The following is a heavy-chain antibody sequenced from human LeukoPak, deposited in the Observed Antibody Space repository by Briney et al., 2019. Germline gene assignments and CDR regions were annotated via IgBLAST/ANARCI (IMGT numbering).Heavy chain of an antibody. V-gene: IGHV1-18*01. CDR2: ISAYNGNT. D-gene: IGHD2-2*02. CDR3: ARGYCSNTNCYTLDY. CDR1: GYTFTSYG. Sequence: ASVRVSCKASGYTFTSYGISWVRQAPGQGLEWMGWISAYNGNTNYAQKLQGRVTMTTDTSTSTAYMELRSLRSDDTAVYYCARGYCSNTNCYTLDYWGQGTLVTVSS. J-gene: IGHJ4*02.